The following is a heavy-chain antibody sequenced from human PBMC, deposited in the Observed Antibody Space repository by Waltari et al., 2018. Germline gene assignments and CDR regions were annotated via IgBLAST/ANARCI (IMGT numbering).Heavy chain of an antibody. V-gene: IGHV4-39*07. CDR3: ARRGPQKEFDY. J-gene: IGHJ4*02. CDR2: IYYSGNT. CDR1: GGSFSTPNYY. Sequence: QLQLQESGPGLVKPSETLSLTCTVSGGSFSTPNYYWTWIRQPPGKGLEWIGSIYYSGNTYYFPSLKSRVTISVDTSKNQFSLKLSSVTAADTAVYYCARRGPQKEFDYWGQGTLVTVSS.